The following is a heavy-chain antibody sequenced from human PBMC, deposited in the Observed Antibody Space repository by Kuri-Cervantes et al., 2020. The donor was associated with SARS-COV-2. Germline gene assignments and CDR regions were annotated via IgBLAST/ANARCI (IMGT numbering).Heavy chain of an antibody. J-gene: IGHJ5*02. CDR1: GGSFSGYY. V-gene: IGHV4-34*01. CDR2: SKHGGST. Sequence: SQTLSLTCAVYGGSFSGYYWSWIRQPPGKGPEWIGESKHGGSTNYNPSLKSRVNISVDTSKNQFSLNLSSVTAADTAVYTWARHRWMDLWGQGTLVTVSS. D-gene: IGHD4-23*01. CDR3: ARHRWMDL.